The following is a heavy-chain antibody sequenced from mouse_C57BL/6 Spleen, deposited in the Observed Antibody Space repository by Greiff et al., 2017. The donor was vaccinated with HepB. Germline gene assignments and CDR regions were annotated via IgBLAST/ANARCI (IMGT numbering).Heavy chain of an antibody. Sequence: QVQLQQPGAELVKPGASVKMSCKASGYTFTSYWITWVKQRPGQGLEWIGDIYPGSGSTNYNEKFKSKATLTVDKSSSTAYMQLSSLTSEDSAVYYCARSGALLRRFFDYWGQGTTLTVSS. CDR1: GYTFTSYW. CDR3: ARSGALLRRFFDY. D-gene: IGHD1-1*01. CDR2: IYPGSGST. V-gene: IGHV1-55*01. J-gene: IGHJ2*01.